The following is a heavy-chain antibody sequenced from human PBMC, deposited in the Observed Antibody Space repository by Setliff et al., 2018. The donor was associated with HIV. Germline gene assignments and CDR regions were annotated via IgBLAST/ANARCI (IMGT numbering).Heavy chain of an antibody. J-gene: IGHJ4*02. CDR2: ISDGDIK. V-gene: IGHV3-11*04. CDR1: GFIFSDYH. D-gene: IGHD3-3*01. Sequence: PGGSLRLSCAASGFIFSDYHMTWIRQAPGKGLEWLSDISDGDIKLYADSLKGRFAISRDNTRNSLYLQMSSLRAEDTAVYYCARDNWADFLALEWLFPFDYWGQGTLVTVSS. CDR3: ARDNWADFLALEWLFPFDY.